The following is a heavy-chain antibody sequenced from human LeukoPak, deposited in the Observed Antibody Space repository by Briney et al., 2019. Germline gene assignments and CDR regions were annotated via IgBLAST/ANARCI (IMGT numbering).Heavy chain of an antibody. CDR1: GFVFTSYG. CDR2: ISANDGKT. J-gene: IGHJ4*02. Sequence: ASVKVSCKASGFVFTSYGFTWVRQAPGQGLEWMGWISANDGKTHYSEKHQGRVTMTRDTSTSTVLIELSSLTSGDTALYYCARAVAPLAAAADYWGQGTLVTVSS. V-gene: IGHV1-18*01. CDR3: ARAVAPLAAAADY. D-gene: IGHD6-13*01.